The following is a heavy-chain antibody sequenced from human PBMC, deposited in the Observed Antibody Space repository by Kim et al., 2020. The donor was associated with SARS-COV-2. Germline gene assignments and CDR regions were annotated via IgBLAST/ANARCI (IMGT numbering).Heavy chain of an antibody. CDR3: ARYSSGWYEGDY. V-gene: IGHV4-31*03. J-gene: IGHJ4*02. CDR1: GGSISSGGYY. Sequence: SETLSLTCTVSGGSISSGGYYWSWIRQHPGKGLEWIGYIYYSGSTYYNPSLKSRVTISVDTSKNQFSLKLSSVTAADTAVYYCARYSSGWYEGDYWGQGTLVTVSS. D-gene: IGHD6-19*01. CDR2: IYYSGST.